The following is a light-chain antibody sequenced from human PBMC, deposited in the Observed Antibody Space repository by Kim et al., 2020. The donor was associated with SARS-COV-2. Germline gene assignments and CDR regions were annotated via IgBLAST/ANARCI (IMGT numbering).Light chain of an antibody. CDR2: GAS. V-gene: IGKV3-20*01. CDR1: QTVSANY. J-gene: IGKJ2*01. CDR3: QQYGDSPYT. Sequence: LSTGDRATLSCRASQTVSANYLAWYQQKRGQAPRLLFYGASSRATGTPDRMAGGGSGTDFTLTISRLEPEDFAVYYCQQYGDSPYTFGQGTKLEI.